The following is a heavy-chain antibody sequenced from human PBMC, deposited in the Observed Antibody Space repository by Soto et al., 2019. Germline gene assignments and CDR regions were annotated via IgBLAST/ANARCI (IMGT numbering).Heavy chain of an antibody. J-gene: IGHJ4*02. CDR2: IYYSGST. Sequence: SETLSLTCTVSGGSISSSGYYWGWIRQPPGKGLEWIGTIYYSGSTYYNPSLKSRVTISVDTSKNQFSQKLSSVTAADTAVYYCARQGAAGTGYFDYWGQGTLVTVSS. D-gene: IGHD6-13*01. V-gene: IGHV4-39*01. CDR1: GGSISSSGYY. CDR3: ARQGAAGTGYFDY.